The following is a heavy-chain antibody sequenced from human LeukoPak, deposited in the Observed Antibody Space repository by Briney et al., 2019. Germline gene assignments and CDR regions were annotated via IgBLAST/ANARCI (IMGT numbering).Heavy chain of an antibody. D-gene: IGHD2-15*01. CDR3: AKDVGSVRLDY. CDR2: ISGSGGST. V-gene: IGHV3-23*01. Sequence: PGGSLRLSCAASGFTFSSYAMSWVRQAPGKGLEWVSTISGSGGSTYYADSLKGRFTISRDNSKNTLYLQMNGLRAEDTAVYYCAKDVGSVRLDYWGQGTLVTVSS. J-gene: IGHJ4*02. CDR1: GFTFSSYA.